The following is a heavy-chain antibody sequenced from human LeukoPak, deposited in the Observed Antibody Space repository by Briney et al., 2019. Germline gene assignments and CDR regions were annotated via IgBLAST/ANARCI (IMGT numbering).Heavy chain of an antibody. CDR3: ASLYGDYVY. V-gene: IGHV4-59*01. J-gene: IGHJ4*02. CDR2: IYYSGRT. CDR1: GGSISSYY. D-gene: IGHD4-17*01. Sequence: SETLSLTCTVSGGSISSYYWSWIRQPPGKGLEWIGYIYYSGRTNYNPSLKSRATISVDTSKSQSSLKLSSVTAADTAVYYCASLYGDYVYWGQGTLVTVSS.